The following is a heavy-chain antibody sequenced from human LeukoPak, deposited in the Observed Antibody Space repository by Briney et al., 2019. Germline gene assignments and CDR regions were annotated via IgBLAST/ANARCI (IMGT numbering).Heavy chain of an antibody. D-gene: IGHD2-2*03. J-gene: IGHJ4*02. V-gene: IGHV4-39*01. Sequence: SETLSLTCAVSGGSISSSASYWGWIRQPPGKGLEWVGRIFYSGSTYYNPSLKSRVTISVHTSNIQFSLRLSSVTAADTAMYYCARHGSTDYFDYWGQGTLVTVSS. CDR2: IFYSGST. CDR3: ARHGSTDYFDY. CDR1: GGSISSSASY.